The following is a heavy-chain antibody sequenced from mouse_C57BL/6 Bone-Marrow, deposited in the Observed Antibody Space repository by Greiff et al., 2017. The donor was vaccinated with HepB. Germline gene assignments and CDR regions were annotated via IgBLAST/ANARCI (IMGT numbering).Heavy chain of an antibody. CDR3: VRHRSSYHRGDAMDY. CDR2: IRSKSNNYAT. D-gene: IGHD2-12*01. J-gene: IGHJ4*01. CDR1: GFSFNTYA. V-gene: IGHV10-1*01. Sequence: EVQLVESGGGLVQPKGSLKLSCAASGFSFNTYAMNWVRQAPGKGLEWVARIRSKSNNYATYYADSVKDRFTISRDDSESMLYLQMNNLKTEDTAMYYCVRHRSSYHRGDAMDYWGQGTSVTVSS.